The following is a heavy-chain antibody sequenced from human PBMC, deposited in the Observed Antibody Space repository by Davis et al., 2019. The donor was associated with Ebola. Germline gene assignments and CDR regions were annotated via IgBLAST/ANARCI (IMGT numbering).Heavy chain of an antibody. J-gene: IGHJ5*02. Sequence: GESLKISCTDSVITFSSYAMTWVRQAPGKGLEWVSAISGSGGSTYYADSVKGRFTISRDNSKKTLYLQMNSLGPEDTATYYCARDADFGEYGWFDPWGQGTLVSVTS. CDR2: ISGSGGST. CDR1: VITFSSYA. V-gene: IGHV3-23*01. CDR3: ARDADFGEYGWFDP. D-gene: IGHD4-17*01.